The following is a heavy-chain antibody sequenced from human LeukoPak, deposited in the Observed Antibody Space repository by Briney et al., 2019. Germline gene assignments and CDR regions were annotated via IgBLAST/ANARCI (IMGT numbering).Heavy chain of an antibody. CDR2: IYYSGST. J-gene: IGHJ4*02. D-gene: IGHD3-22*01. V-gene: IGHV4-59*08. Sequence: PSETLSLTCTVSGGSISSYYWSWIRQPPGKGLEWIGYIYYSGSTNYNPSLKSRVTISVDTSKNQFSLKLSSVTAADTAVYYCAKQRIKYYNSSVYGVDFAYGGREP. CDR1: GGSISSYY. CDR3: AKQRIKYYNSSVYGVDFAY.